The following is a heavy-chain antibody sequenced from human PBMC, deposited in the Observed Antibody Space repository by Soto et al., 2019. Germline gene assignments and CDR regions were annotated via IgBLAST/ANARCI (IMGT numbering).Heavy chain of an antibody. CDR3: ARGWDWYLDL. J-gene: IGHJ2*01. V-gene: IGHV3-74*03. CDR1: GLTLSNYW. Sequence: EAQLKESGGGIVQPGGSVRLSCVASGLTLSNYWMHWVRQAPGKGLEWVSRINSEETSRAYADSVRGRLAASRDNAQNTVYLLWNNLRVEDTAVYYCARGWDWYLDLWGRGTLVSVS. CDR2: INSEETSR.